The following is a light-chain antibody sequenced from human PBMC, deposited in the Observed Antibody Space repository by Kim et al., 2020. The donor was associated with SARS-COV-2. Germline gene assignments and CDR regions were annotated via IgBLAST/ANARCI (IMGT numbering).Light chain of an antibody. J-gene: IGLJ3*02. CDR3: ASWNATLKGV. CDR2: SNH. CDR1: STDNGSDS. Sequence: PGPMSTVSTSGSSTDNGSDSVDWYHQVTAPAPTLYNYSNHPPPAGVPDRGSSSKSGASASLASSGVEAEDEADYYCASWNATLKGVFGGGTQLTVL. V-gene: IGLV1-44*01.